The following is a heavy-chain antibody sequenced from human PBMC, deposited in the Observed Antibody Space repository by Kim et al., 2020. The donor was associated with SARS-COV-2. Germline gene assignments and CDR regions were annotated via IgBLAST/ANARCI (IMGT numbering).Heavy chain of an antibody. J-gene: IGHJ4*02. CDR2: GLTT. CDR3: ARGWSLGD. D-gene: IGHD3-16*01. Sequence: GLTTNYADPGKGRFTISRDNDKNTVYLQMNSLRAEDTAVYYCARGWSLGDWGQGTLVTVSS. V-gene: IGHV3-74*01.